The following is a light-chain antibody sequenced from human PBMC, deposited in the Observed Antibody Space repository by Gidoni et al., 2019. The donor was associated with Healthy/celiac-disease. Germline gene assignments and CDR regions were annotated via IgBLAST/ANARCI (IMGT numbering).Light chain of an antibody. CDR1: SSNIGAGYD. V-gene: IGLV1-40*01. J-gene: IGLJ2*01. CDR2: GNS. Sequence: QSVLTQPPSVSGAPGQRVTISCTGSSSNIGAGYDVHWYQQLPGTAPKLLIYGNSNRPSGVPDRFSGSKSGTSASRAITGLQAEDEAGYYCQSYDSSLSGPRVFGGGTKLTVL. CDR3: QSYDSSLSGPRV.